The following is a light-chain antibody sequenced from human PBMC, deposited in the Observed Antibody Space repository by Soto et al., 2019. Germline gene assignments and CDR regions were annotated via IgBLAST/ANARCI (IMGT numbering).Light chain of an antibody. CDR3: QSYDSGLSGYV. V-gene: IGLV1-40*01. CDR1: SSNIGAGYD. CDR2: GSI. J-gene: IGLJ1*01. Sequence: QTVVTQPPSLSGAPGQRVTISCTGSSSNIGAGYDVHWYQQLPGTAPKLLIYGSINRPSGVPDRFSGSKSGTTASLAISGLQTEDEADYYCQSYDSGLSGYVFGTGTKVTVL.